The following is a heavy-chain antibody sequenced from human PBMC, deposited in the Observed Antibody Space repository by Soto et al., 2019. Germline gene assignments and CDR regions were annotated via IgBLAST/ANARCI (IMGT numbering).Heavy chain of an antibody. CDR1: GYTFTSYG. V-gene: IGHV1-18*01. J-gene: IGHJ6*02. CDR2: ISAYNGNT. CDR3: AKNGQPPYYYYGMDV. D-gene: IGHD2-8*01. Sequence: ASVKVSCKASGYTFTSYGMSWVRQAPGQGLEWMGWISAYNGNTNYAQKLQGRVTMTTDTSTSTAYMELRSLTSDDRAVYYCAKNGQPPYYYYGMDVWGQGTTVTVSS.